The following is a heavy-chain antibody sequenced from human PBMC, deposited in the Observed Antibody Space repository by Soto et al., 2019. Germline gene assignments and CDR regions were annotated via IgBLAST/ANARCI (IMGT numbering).Heavy chain of an antibody. CDR3: ARGRRGYSSSWYREVWGYYGMDV. Sequence: PGESLKISCKGSGYSFTSYWIGWVRQMPGKGLEWMGIIYPGDSDTRYSPSFQGQVTISADKSISTAYLQWSSLKASDTAMYYCARGRRGYSSSWYREVWGYYGMDVWGQGTTVTVSS. V-gene: IGHV5-51*01. J-gene: IGHJ6*02. CDR2: IYPGDSDT. CDR1: GYSFTSYW. D-gene: IGHD6-13*01.